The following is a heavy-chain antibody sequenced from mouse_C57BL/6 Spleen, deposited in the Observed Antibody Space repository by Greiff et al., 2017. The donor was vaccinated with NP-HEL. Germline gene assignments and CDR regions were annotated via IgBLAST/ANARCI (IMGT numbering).Heavy chain of an antibody. V-gene: IGHV1-9*01. CDR3: ARYGKISYDYDGYAMDY. D-gene: IGHD2-4*01. CDR1: GYTFTGYW. J-gene: IGHJ4*01. Sequence: QVQLKQSGAELMKPGASVKLSCKATGYTFTGYWIEWVKQRPGHGLEWIGEILPGSGSTNYNEKFKGKATFTADTSSNTAYMQLSSLTTEDSAIYSCARYGKISYDYDGYAMDYWGQGTSVTVSS. CDR2: ILPGSGST.